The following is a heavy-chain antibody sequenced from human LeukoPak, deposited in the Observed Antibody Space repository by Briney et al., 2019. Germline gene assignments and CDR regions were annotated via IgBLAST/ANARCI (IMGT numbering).Heavy chain of an antibody. Sequence: ASVKVSCKASGYSFTSNYIHWVRQAPGQGLEWMGMIYPRDGSTSYAQRFQGRVTVTRDTSTSTVHMELSGLRSEDTAVYYCARDQEAFDYWGQGTLVTVSS. CDR2: IYPRDGST. CDR3: ARDQEAFDY. J-gene: IGHJ4*02. V-gene: IGHV1-46*01. CDR1: GYSFTSNY.